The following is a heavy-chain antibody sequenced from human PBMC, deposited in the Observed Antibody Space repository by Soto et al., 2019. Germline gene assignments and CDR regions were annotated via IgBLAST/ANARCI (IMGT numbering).Heavy chain of an antibody. D-gene: IGHD2-21*01. CDR1: GFTFSSYS. CDR3: ARRIPFGYGMDV. Sequence: PGGSLRLSCAASGFTFSSYSMNWVRQAPGKGLEYVSAITSSGGNTDYGSSVKGRFTISRDNSKNTLYLQMGSLRAEDMAVYYCARRIPFGYGMDVWGQGTTVTVSS. V-gene: IGHV3-64*01. CDR2: ITSSGGNT. J-gene: IGHJ6*02.